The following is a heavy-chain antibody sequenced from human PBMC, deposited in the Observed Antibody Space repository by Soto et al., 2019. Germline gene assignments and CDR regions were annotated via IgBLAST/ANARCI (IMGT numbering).Heavy chain of an antibody. J-gene: IGHJ4*02. Sequence: PSETLSLTCTVSGGSVSSGHFYWSWIRQPPGKGLEWIGYIYYSGSTKYNPSLRSRVTILVDTSKNQFSLKLTSVTAADTAVYYCARNLADDYYDSSGYIPLGFGTWGQGTLVTVSS. CDR2: IYYSGST. D-gene: IGHD3-22*01. CDR1: GGSVSSGHFY. CDR3: ARNLADDYYDSSGYIPLGFGT. V-gene: IGHV4-61*01.